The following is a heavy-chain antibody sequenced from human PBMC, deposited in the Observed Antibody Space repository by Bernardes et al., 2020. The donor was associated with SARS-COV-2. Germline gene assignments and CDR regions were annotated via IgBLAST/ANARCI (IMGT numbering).Heavy chain of an antibody. Sequence: ASVKVSCKASGYNFDGYFIHWVRQAPGQGLEWMGWINPSSGDTDYAQKYQGRVTMASDTSISTVYMEVRRLRSDDVAVYFCARALTTVWVHFDYWGQGSLVTVSS. CDR1: GYNFDGYF. CDR3: ARALTTVWVHFDY. CDR2: INPSSGDT. D-gene: IGHD4-4*01. V-gene: IGHV1-2*02. J-gene: IGHJ4*02.